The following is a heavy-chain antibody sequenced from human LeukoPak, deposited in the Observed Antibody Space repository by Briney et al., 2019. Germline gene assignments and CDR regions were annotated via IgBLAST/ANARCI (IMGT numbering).Heavy chain of an antibody. V-gene: IGHV1-18*01. CDR2: IIAYNGNT. D-gene: IGHD3-9*01. J-gene: IGHJ4*02. Sequence: ASVKVSCKASGYTFTSYGFNWVRQAPGQGLEWMGWIIAYNGNTNYTQKLQGRVTMTTDTSTSTAYMELRSLRSDDTAVYYCARAGYDLLTLAPDPANDYWGQGTLVTVSS. CDR3: ARAGYDLLTLAPDPANDY. CDR1: GYTFTSYG.